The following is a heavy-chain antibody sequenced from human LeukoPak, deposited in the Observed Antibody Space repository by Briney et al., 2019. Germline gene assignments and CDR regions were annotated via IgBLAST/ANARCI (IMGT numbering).Heavy chain of an antibody. CDR1: GFTFSNAW. Sequence: RTGGSLRLSCAASGFTFSNAWMSWVRQAPGKGLEWVGRIKSKTDGGTTDYAAPVKGRFTISRDDSKNTLYLQMSSLRAEDTAVYYCAKDGPQWELLGYYYYYMDVWGKGTTVTVSS. V-gene: IGHV3-15*01. CDR3: AKDGPQWELLGYYYYYMDV. D-gene: IGHD1-26*01. J-gene: IGHJ6*03. CDR2: IKSKTDGGTT.